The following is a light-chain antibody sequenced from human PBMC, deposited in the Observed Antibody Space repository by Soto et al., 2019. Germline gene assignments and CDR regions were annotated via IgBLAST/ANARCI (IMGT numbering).Light chain of an antibody. J-gene: IGLJ1*01. V-gene: IGLV1-40*01. Sequence: QAVVKQPPSVSGAPGQRVTISCTGSSSNIGAGYDVHWYQQLPGTAPKLLIYGDSNRPSGVPDRFSGSKSGTSASLAITGLQAEDEADYYCQSYDMTALYVFGTGTKLTVL. CDR1: SSNIGAGYD. CDR2: GDS. CDR3: QSYDMTALYV.